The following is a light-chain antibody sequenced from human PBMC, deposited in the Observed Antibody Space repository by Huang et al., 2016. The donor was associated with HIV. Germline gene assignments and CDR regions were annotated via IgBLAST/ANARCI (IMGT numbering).Light chain of an antibody. V-gene: IGKV3-11*01. CDR2: DAS. J-gene: IGKJ4*01. CDR1: LSVSSS. CDR3: QQRSNWPT. Sequence: EIVLTQSPATLSLSPGERATLSCRASLSVSSSLAWYQQKRGQAPRLLIYDASNWATGSPARFSGSWSGTDFTLTISSLEPEDFALYYCQQRSNWPTFGGGTKVEIK.